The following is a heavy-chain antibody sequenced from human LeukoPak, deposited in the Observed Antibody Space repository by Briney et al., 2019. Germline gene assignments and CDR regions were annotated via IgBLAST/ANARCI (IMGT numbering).Heavy chain of an antibody. Sequence: WQPAGEGLEWIGRVYRSGDTNYNCCRKWRLTMSGDTSKNQISLRLRSVTAADTAVYYCARDDFEYSVHYGMDVWGQGTRVTVSS. J-gene: IGHJ6*02. D-gene: IGHD3-9*01. CDR2: VYRSGDT. V-gene: IGHV4-4*07. CDR3: ARDDFEYSVHYGMDV.